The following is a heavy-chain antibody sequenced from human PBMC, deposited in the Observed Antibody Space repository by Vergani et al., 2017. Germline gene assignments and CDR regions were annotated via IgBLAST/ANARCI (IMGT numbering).Heavy chain of an antibody. J-gene: IGHJ5*02. CDR2: INPNSGGT. CDR1: GYTFTGYY. Sequence: VQLVESGAEVKKPGASVKVSCKASGYTFTGYYMHWVRQAPGQGLEWMGWINPNSGGTNYAQKFQGRVTMTRDTSISTAYMELSRLRSDDTAVYYCARXGRGIVVTTNWFDPWGQGTLVTVSS. CDR3: ARXGRGIVVTTNWFDP. D-gene: IGHD2-21*01. V-gene: IGHV1-2*02.